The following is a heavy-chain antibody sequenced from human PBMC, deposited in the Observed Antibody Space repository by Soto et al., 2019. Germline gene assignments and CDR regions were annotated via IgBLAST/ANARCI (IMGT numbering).Heavy chain of an antibody. V-gene: IGHV1-69*06. CDR1: GGTFSSYA. CDR2: IFPIFGTA. J-gene: IGHJ6*02. CDR3: ARGRLELRGYGYYYYGMDV. Sequence: QVQLVQSGAEVKKPGSSVKVSCKASGGTFSSYAISWVRQAPGQGLEWMGGIFPIFGTANYAQKFQGRVTITADKSTSTAYMELSSLRSEDTAVYYCARGRLELRGYGYYYYGMDVWGQGTTVTVSS. D-gene: IGHD1-7*01.